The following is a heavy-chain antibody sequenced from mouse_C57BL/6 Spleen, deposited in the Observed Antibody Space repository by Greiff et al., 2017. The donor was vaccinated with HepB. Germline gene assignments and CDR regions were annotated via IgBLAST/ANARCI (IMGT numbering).Heavy chain of an antibody. J-gene: IGHJ2*01. CDR2: INYDGSST. CDR1: GFTFSDYY. V-gene: IGHV5-16*01. CDR3: AGDRRENYFDY. Sequence: EVNVVESEGGLVQPGSSMKLSCTASGFTFSDYYMAWVRQVPEKGLEWVANINYDGSSTYYLDSLKSRFIISRDNAKNILYLQMSSLKSEDTATYYCAGDRRENYFDYWGQGTTLTVSS.